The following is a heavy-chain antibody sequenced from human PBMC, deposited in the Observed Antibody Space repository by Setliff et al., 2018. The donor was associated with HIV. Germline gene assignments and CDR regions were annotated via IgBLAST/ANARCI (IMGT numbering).Heavy chain of an antibody. D-gene: IGHD1-1*01. Sequence: SETLSLTCTVSGGSISSSSYYWGWIRQPPGKGLEWIGEITHSGSTNYNPSLETRVTISVDTSKSHFSLNLNSVTAADTAVYYCARGTTSITFDYWSQGTLVTVSS. CDR2: ITHSGST. J-gene: IGHJ4*02. CDR3: ARGTTSITFDY. V-gene: IGHV4-39*07. CDR1: GGSISSSSYY.